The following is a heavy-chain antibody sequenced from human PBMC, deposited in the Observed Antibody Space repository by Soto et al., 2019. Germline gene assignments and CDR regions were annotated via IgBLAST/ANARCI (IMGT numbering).Heavy chain of an antibody. D-gene: IGHD3-9*01. J-gene: IGHJ4*02. Sequence: EVQLLESGGGLVQPGGSLRLSCAASGFIFSNYAMTWVRQAPGKGLEWVSVVSGRSDNTYYADSVKGRFTVSRDDSKNTLYLQMNSLRAEDTAVYYCAKSSRFFDWADYWGQGILVTVSS. CDR1: GFIFSNYA. CDR3: AKSSRFFDWADY. CDR2: VSGRSDNT. V-gene: IGHV3-23*01.